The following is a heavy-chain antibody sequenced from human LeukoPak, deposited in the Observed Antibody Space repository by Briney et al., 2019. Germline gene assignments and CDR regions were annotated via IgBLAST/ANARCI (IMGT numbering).Heavy chain of an antibody. V-gene: IGHV3-74*01. CDR1: GFTFSENW. CDR2: INRGGGLT. J-gene: IGHJ3*01. CDR3: AREEHRLAEAGTSALDL. Sequence: GGSVRLSCVASGFTFSENWMHGVREAPGEGVAGVSHINRGGGLTNYANSVKGRFTISRDNAKNTVYLQMSSLRVEDTAIYFCAREEHRLAEAGTSALDLGGQGTLVTVSP. D-gene: IGHD6-13*01.